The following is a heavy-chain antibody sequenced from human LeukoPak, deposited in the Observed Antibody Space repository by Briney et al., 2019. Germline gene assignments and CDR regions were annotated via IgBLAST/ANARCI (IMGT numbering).Heavy chain of an antibody. J-gene: IGHJ6*02. CDR1: GYTFTSYG. CDR2: ISAYNGKT. Sequence: ASVKVSCKASGYTFTSYGISWVRQAPGQGLEWMGWISAYNGKTNYAQKLQGRVTMTTDTSTSTAYMELRSLRSDDTAVYYCARHSSSWYDYYYYGMDVWGQGTTVTVSS. V-gene: IGHV1-18*01. CDR3: ARHSSSWYDYYYYGMDV. D-gene: IGHD6-13*01.